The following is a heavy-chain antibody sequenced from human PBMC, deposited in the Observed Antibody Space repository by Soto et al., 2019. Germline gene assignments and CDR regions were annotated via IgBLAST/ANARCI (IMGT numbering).Heavy chain of an antibody. Sequence: PSETLSLTCAVYGGSFSGYYWSWIRQPPGKGLEWIGEINHSGSTNYNPSLKSRVTISVDTSKNQFSLKLSSVTAADTAVYYCARQKYPSIIAAAGTFFDYWGQGTLVTVSS. CDR3: ARQKYPSIIAAAGTFFDY. V-gene: IGHV4-34*01. CDR1: GGSFSGYY. D-gene: IGHD6-13*01. CDR2: INHSGST. J-gene: IGHJ4*02.